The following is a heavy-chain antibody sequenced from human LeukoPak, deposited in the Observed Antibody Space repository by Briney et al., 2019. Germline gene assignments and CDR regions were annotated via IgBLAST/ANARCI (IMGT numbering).Heavy chain of an antibody. CDR1: GFTFSNAW. J-gene: IGHJ6*02. Sequence: GGSLRLSCAASGFTFSNAWMSWVRQAPGKGLEWVGRIKSKTDGGTTDYAAPVKGRFTISRDDSKNTLYLQMNSLKTEDTAVYYCTTDRYGSGSYGDYYYYCGMDVWGQGTTVTVSS. D-gene: IGHD3-10*01. V-gene: IGHV3-15*01. CDR3: TTDRYGSGSYGDYYYYCGMDV. CDR2: IKSKTDGGTT.